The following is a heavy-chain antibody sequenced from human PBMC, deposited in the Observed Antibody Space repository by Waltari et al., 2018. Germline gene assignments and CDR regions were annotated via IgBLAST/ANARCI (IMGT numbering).Heavy chain of an antibody. V-gene: IGHV4-59*01. J-gene: IGHJ6*02. CDR3: ARDLGSGMDYYYGMDV. Sequence: QVQLQESGPGLVKPSETLSLTCTVSGGSISSYSWSWFRQPPGKGLEWIGYIYYSGSTNYNPSLKSRVTISVDTSKNQFSLKLSSVTAADTAVYYCARDLGSGMDYYYGMDVWGQGTTVTVSS. D-gene: IGHD3-10*01. CDR2: IYYSGST. CDR1: GGSISSYS.